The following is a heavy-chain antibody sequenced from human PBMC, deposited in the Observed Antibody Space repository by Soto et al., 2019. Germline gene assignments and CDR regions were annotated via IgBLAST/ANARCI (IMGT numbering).Heavy chain of an antibody. J-gene: IGHJ4*02. CDR2: IRSKANSYAT. Sequence: EVQLVESGGGLVLPGGSLKLSCAASGFTFSGSAMHWVRQASGKGLEWVGRIRSKANSYATAYAASVKGRFTISRDYSKKTAYLQMNSLKTEDTAVYYCTRQIERFLEWLDFDYWGQGTLVTVSS. CDR1: GFTFSGSA. D-gene: IGHD3-3*01. CDR3: TRQIERFLEWLDFDY. V-gene: IGHV3-73*02.